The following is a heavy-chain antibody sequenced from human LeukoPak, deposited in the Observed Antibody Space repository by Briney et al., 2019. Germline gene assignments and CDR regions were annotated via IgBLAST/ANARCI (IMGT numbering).Heavy chain of an antibody. Sequence: ASVKVSCKASGYTFTSYYIHWVRQAPGQGLEWMGRINPYSGDTNYAQKFQGRVTMTRDTSITTAYMEVSRLTSDDTAVYYCARDSSSWYSDYWGQGTLVTVSS. CDR2: INPYSGDT. V-gene: IGHV1-2*06. CDR3: ARDSSSWYSDY. J-gene: IGHJ4*02. CDR1: GYTFTSYY. D-gene: IGHD6-13*01.